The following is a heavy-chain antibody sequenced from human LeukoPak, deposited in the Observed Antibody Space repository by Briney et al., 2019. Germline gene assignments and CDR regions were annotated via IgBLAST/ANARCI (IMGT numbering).Heavy chain of an antibody. CDR3: ATGDEESPMNFYH. Sequence: PGGSLRLSCAASGFIFDDYSMQSVRQAPGKGLEWVSLINWDGGSTYYAGSVKGRSTVSRDNSKTSLYLQMDSRRTENTACYYCATGDEESPMNFYHWGQGTLVTVPS. V-gene: IGHV3-43*01. CDR2: INWDGGST. J-gene: IGHJ4*02. CDR1: GFIFDDYS. D-gene: IGHD3-22*01.